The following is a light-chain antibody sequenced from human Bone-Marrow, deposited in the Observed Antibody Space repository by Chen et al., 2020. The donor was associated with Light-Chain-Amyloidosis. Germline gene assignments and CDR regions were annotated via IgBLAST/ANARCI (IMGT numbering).Light chain of an antibody. CDR3: SSYTITNTLV. Sequence: QSALTPTAPVSGSPGPSLPIICTGTSSDVGGDNHVSWYQQHPDKAPKLMIYEVTNRPSWVPDRFSGSKSDNTASLTISGLQTEDEADYFCSSYTITNTLVFGSGTRVTVL. CDR2: EVT. V-gene: IGLV2-14*01. CDR1: SSDVGGDNH. J-gene: IGLJ1*01.